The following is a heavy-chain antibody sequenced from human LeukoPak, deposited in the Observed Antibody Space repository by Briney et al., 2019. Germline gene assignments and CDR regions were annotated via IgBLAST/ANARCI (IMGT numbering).Heavy chain of an antibody. Sequence: GASVKVSCKASGYTFTSYGISWVRQAPGQGLEWMGWISAYNGNTNYAQKLQGRVTMTTDTSTGTAYMELRSLRSDDTAVYYCARDAYYYDSSGYYYLDYWGQGTLVTVSS. CDR2: ISAYNGNT. CDR3: ARDAYYYDSSGYYYLDY. J-gene: IGHJ4*02. CDR1: GYTFTSYG. D-gene: IGHD3-22*01. V-gene: IGHV1-18*01.